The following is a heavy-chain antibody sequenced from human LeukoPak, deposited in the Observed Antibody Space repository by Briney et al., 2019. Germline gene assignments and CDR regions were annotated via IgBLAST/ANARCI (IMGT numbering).Heavy chain of an antibody. V-gene: IGHV3-23*01. CDR3: AKTARYSYGYEDY. CDR2: ISGDGGT. CDR1: GFTFGSYV. Sequence: GGSLRLSCAASGFTFGSYVMSWVRQAPGKGPEWVSAISGDGGTYYADSVKGRFTISRDNSKNTLYLQMNSLRAEDTAVYYCAKTARYSYGYEDYWGQGTLVTVSS. J-gene: IGHJ4*02. D-gene: IGHD5-18*01.